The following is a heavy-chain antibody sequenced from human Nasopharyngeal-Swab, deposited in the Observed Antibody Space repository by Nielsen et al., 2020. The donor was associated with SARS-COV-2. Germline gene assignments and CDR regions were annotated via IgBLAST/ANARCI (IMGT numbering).Heavy chain of an antibody. V-gene: IGHV3-23*01. CDR3: AFVDTTLLGYYYSGMDV. CDR1: GFTFSYYG. J-gene: IGHJ6*02. Sequence: GGSLRLSCAASGFTFSYYGMSWVRQAPRKGLEWVSSISGSDGGTQYADSVKGRFTISRDNSKNTLLLQMNSLRAEDTAVYYCAFVDTTLLGYYYSGMDVWGQGTTVTVSS. D-gene: IGHD5-18*01. CDR2: ISGSDGGT.